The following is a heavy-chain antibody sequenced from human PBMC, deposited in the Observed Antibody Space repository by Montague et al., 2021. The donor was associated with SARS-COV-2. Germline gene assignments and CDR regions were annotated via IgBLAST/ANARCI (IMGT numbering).Heavy chain of an antibody. CDR2: IHHGGST. D-gene: IGHD3-10*01. CDR1: GGSLSTYS. J-gene: IGHJ6*03. CDR3: ARLGDGVVPSPILGVGPYYSYYYMDV. V-gene: IGHV4-34*01. Sequence: SETLSRTCAVHGGSLSTYSWNWIRQPPGKGLEWIGEIHHGGSTNYNPSLKSRVTISADTSKNQFSLKLTSVAAADTAVYYCARLGDGVVPSPILGVGPYYSYYYMDVWGKGTTVTVSS.